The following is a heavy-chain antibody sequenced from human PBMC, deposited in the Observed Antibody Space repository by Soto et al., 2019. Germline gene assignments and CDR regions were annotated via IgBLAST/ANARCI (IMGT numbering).Heavy chain of an antibody. CDR2: IWYDGTNK. CDR3: AKSKIHYYDSSPYYYGMDV. D-gene: IGHD3-22*01. V-gene: IGHV3-33*06. J-gene: IGHJ6*02. Sequence: LRLSCAASGFTFSSYAMHWVRQAPGKGLEWVAVIWYDGTNKYYADSVKGRFTISRDNSKNTLYLQMNSLRAEDTAVYYCAKSKIHYYDSSPYYYGMDVWGQGTTVTVSS. CDR1: GFTFSSYA.